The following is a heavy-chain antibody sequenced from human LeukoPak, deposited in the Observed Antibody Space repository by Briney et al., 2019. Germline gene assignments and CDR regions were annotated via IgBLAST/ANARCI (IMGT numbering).Heavy chain of an antibody. Sequence: GGSLRLSCAASGFTFSSYAMHWVRQAPGKGLEWVAVISYDGSNKYYADSVKGRFTISRDNSKNTLYLQMNSLRAEDTAVYYCASSSSSSWEYRYYYYGMDVWGQGTTVTVSS. J-gene: IGHJ6*02. CDR2: ISYDGSNK. CDR3: ASSSSSSWEYRYYYYGMDV. D-gene: IGHD6-13*01. V-gene: IGHV3-30-3*01. CDR1: GFTFSSYA.